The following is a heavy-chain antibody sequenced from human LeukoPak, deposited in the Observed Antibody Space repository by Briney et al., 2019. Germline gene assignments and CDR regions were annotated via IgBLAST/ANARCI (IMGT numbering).Heavy chain of an antibody. V-gene: IGHV3-48*03. CDR2: ISSSGSTI. CDR3: ARDSNGMDV. Sequence: GGSLRLSCAASGFTFSSYEMNWVRQAPGKGLEWVSYISSSGSTIYYADSVKGRFTISRDNAKNSLYLQMNSLRAEDTTVYYCARDSNGMDVWGKGTTVTVSS. J-gene: IGHJ6*04. CDR1: GFTFSSYE.